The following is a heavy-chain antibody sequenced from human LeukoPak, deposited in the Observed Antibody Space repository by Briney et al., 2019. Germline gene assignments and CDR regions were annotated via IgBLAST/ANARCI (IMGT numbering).Heavy chain of an antibody. D-gene: IGHD1-26*01. J-gene: IGHJ4*02. V-gene: IGHV3-74*01. CDR2: ISSDGTYT. CDR1: GFTFSSHL. CDR3: AKKAQYNGNYPLDY. Sequence: HPGGSLRLSCAASGFTFSSHLMHWVRQAPGKGLVWVSRISSDGTYTNYADSVRGRFTISRDNSKNTLYLQMNSLRAEDTALYFCAKKAQYNGNYPLDYWGQGTLVTVSS.